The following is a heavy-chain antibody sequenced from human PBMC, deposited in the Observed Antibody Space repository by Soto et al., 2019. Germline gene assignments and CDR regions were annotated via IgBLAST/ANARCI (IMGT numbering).Heavy chain of an antibody. CDR1: GYTFTSYA. J-gene: IGHJ5*02. CDR2: INAGNGNT. Sequence: ASVKVSCKASGYTFTSYAMHWVRQAPGQRLEWMGWINAGNGNTKYSQKFQGGVTITRDTSASTAYMELSSLRSEDTAVYYCARDGEGIVAAARANWFDPWGQGTLVTVSS. D-gene: IGHD6-13*01. CDR3: ARDGEGIVAAARANWFDP. V-gene: IGHV1-3*01.